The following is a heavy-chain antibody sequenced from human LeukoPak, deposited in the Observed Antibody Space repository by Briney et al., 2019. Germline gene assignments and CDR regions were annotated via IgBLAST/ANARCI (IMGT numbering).Heavy chain of an antibody. D-gene: IGHD4-23*01. CDR1: GFIFSSYA. CDR3: VRDYGGSSGAFDL. J-gene: IGHJ3*01. V-gene: IGHV3-21*01. CDR2: ISSSSGDI. Sequence: GGSLRLSCRASGFIFSSYALNWVRRAPGQGLEWVSSISSSSGDIYYTDSVKGRFTISRDNARKSLYLQMNRLRVEDTAVYYCVRDYGGSSGAFDLWGQGTMVTVSS.